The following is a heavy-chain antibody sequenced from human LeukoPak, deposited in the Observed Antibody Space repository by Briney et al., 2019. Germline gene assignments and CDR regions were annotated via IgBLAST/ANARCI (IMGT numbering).Heavy chain of an antibody. CDR3: ARDPLRFGELFGNWFDP. D-gene: IGHD3-10*01. J-gene: IGHJ5*02. V-gene: IGHV1-18*01. CDR2: ISAYNGNT. Sequence: GASVEVSCKASGYTFTSYGISWVRQAPGQGLEWMGWISAYNGNTNYAQKLQGRVTMTTDTSTSTAYMELRSLRSDDTAVYYCARDPLRFGELFGNWFDPWGQGTLVTVSS. CDR1: GYTFTSYG.